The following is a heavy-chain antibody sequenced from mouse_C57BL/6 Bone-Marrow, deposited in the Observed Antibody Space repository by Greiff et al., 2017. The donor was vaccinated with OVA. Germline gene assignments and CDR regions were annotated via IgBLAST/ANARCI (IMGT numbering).Heavy chain of an antibody. Sequence: EVKLMESGGDLVKPGGSLKLSCAASGFTFSSYGMSWVRQTPDKRLEWVATISSGGSYTYYPDSVKGRFTISRNNAKNPLYLQMSSLKSEDTAMYYCARHYYGSSYYWGQGTTLTVSS. J-gene: IGHJ2*01. V-gene: IGHV5-6*01. D-gene: IGHD1-1*01. CDR2: ISSGGSYT. CDR3: ARHYYGSSYY. CDR1: GFTFSSYG.